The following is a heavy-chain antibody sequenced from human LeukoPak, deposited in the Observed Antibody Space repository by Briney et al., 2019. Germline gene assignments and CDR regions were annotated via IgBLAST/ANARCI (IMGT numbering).Heavy chain of an antibody. CDR2: IYTSGST. Sequence: PSETLSLTCTVSGGSLSSYYWSWIRQPAGKGLEWIVRIYTSGSTNYNPSLKSRVTMSVDTSKNQFSLKLRSVTAADTAVYYCARGAAMDTPFDYWGQGTLVTVSS. D-gene: IGHD5-18*01. CDR1: GGSLSSYY. V-gene: IGHV4-4*07. J-gene: IGHJ4*02. CDR3: ARGAAMDTPFDY.